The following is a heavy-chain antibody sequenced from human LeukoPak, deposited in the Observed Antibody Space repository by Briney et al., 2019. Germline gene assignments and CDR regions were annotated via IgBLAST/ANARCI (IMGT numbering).Heavy chain of an antibody. Sequence: GGSLRLSCAASGFTFDDYAMHWVRQAPGKGLEWVSGISWNSGSIGYADSVKGRFTISRDNAKNSLYLQMNSLRAEDTAVYYCARDRGFGELSFYFDYWGQGTLVTVSS. V-gene: IGHV3-9*01. D-gene: IGHD3-10*01. CDR1: GFTFDDYA. J-gene: IGHJ4*02. CDR2: ISWNSGSI. CDR3: ARDRGFGELSFYFDY.